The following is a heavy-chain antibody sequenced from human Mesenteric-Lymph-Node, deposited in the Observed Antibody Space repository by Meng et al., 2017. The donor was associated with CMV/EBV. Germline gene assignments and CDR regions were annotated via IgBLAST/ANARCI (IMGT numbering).Heavy chain of an antibody. J-gene: IGHJ4*02. CDR2: ISSSSSYI. D-gene: IGHD6-13*01. CDR3: AINIAVAGFNF. V-gene: IGHV3-21*01. CDR1: GFTFSSYS. Sequence: GESLKISCAASGFTFSSYSMNWVRQAPGKGLEWVSSISSSSSYIYYADSVKGRFTISRDNAKNSLYLQMNSLRAEDAAVYYCAINIAVAGFNFWGQGTLVTVSS.